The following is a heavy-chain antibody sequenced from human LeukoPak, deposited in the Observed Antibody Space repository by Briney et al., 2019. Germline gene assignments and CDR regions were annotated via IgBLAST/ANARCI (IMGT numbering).Heavy chain of an antibody. CDR3: ARPPYGAAGY. CDR2: INKDGSEI. D-gene: IGHD4/OR15-4a*01. CDR1: GFTFDKYW. Sequence: PGGSLRLYCATSGFTFDKYWMSWVRQAPGEGLEWVANINKDGSEIHYVDSVKGRFIISRDNAKTSVYLQMSSLRAEDTAVYYCARPPYGAAGYWGQGTLVTVSS. J-gene: IGHJ4*02. V-gene: IGHV3-7*01.